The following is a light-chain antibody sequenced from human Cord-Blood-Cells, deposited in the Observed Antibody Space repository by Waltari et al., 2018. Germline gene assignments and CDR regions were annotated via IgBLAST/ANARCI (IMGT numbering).Light chain of an antibody. V-gene: IGLV3-19*01. CDR2: GKN. J-gene: IGLJ3*02. CDR3: NSRDSSGNHWV. CDR1: SLRSYY. Sequence: SSELTQDPAVSVALCQTVRITCQGHSLRSYYASWYQQKPGQAPVLVIYGKNNRPSGIPDRFSGSSSGNTASLTITGAQAEDEADYYCNSRDSSGNHWVFGGGTKLTVL.